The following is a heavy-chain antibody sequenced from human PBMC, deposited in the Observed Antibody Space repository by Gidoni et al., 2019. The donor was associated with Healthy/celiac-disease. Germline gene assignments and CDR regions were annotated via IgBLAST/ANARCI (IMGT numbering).Heavy chain of an antibody. V-gene: IGHV3-9*01. CDR3: AKGGEESSSWYGTDY. CDR2: ISWNSGSI. CDR1: GFTFDAYA. D-gene: IGHD6-13*01. Sequence: EVQLVESGGGLVQPGRSLRLSCAASGFTFDAYAMHWVRQAPGKGLGWVSGISWNSGSIGYADSVKGRFTISRDNAKNSLYLQMNSLRAEDTALYYCAKGGEESSSWYGTDYWGQGTLVTVSS. J-gene: IGHJ4*02.